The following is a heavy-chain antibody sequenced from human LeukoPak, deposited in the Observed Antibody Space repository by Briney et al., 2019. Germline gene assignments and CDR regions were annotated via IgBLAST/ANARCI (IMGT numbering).Heavy chain of an antibody. CDR2: ISYDGSNK. CDR3: ARGGDEYCSSTSCYGPPDY. Sequence: GGSLRLSCAASGFTFSSYAMHWVRQAPGKGLEWVAVISYDGSNKYYADSVKGRFTISRDNSKNTLYLQMNSLRAEDTAVYYCARGGDEYCSSTSCYGPPDYWGQGTLVTVSS. D-gene: IGHD2-2*01. CDR1: GFTFSSYA. J-gene: IGHJ4*02. V-gene: IGHV3-30-3*01.